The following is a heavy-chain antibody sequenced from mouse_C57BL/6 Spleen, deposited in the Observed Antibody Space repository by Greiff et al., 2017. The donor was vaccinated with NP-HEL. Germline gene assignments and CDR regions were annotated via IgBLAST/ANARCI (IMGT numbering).Heavy chain of an antibody. V-gene: IGHV5-4*01. CDR1: GFTFSSYA. D-gene: IGHD4-1*01. Sequence: DVKLVESGGGLVKPGGSLKLSCAASGFTFSSYAMSWVRQTPEKRLEWVATISDGGSYTYYPDNVKGRFTISRDNAKNNLYLQMSHLKSEDTAMYYCARDRLTGTDFDYWGQGTTLTVSS. CDR2: ISDGGSYT. CDR3: ARDRLTGTDFDY. J-gene: IGHJ2*01.